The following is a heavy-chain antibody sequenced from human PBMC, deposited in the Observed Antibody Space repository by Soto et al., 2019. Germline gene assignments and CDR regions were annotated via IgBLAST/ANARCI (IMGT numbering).Heavy chain of an antibody. J-gene: IGHJ4*02. Sequence: PSETLSLTCAVYGGSFSGYYWSWIRQPPGKGLEWIGEINHSGSTNYSPSLKSRVTISVDTSKNQFSLKLSSVTAADTAVYYCARGRLGHNYYGSGSYYYPFDYWGQGTLVTVSS. CDR3: ARGRLGHNYYGSGSYYYPFDY. CDR2: INHSGST. V-gene: IGHV4-34*01. CDR1: GGSFSGYY. D-gene: IGHD3-10*01.